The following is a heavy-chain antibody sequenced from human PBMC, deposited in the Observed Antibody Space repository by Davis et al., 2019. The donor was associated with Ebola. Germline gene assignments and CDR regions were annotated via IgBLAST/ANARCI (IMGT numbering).Heavy chain of an antibody. Sequence: AASVKVSCKASGRTFSSYAISWVRQAPGQGLEWMGGIIPIFGTANYAQKFQGRVTITADKSTSTAYMELSSLRSEDTAVYYCARPGSDYYGMDVWGQGTTVTVSS. D-gene: IGHD1-26*01. CDR3: ARPGSDYYGMDV. CDR1: GRTFSSYA. CDR2: IIPIFGTA. V-gene: IGHV1-69*06. J-gene: IGHJ6*02.